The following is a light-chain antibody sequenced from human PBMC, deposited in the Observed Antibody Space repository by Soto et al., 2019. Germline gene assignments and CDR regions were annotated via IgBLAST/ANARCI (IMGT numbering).Light chain of an antibody. J-gene: IGKJ5*01. CDR1: QSVSSH. Sequence: EIVLTQSPATLSVSPGGGATLSCRASQSVSSHLAWYQQKPGQGPRLLIYDASTRATGIPARFSGSGSGTEFTLTISSLQSEDFGVYYCQQRSNWPTFGQGTRLEIK. CDR2: DAS. CDR3: QQRSNWPT. V-gene: IGKV3-15*01.